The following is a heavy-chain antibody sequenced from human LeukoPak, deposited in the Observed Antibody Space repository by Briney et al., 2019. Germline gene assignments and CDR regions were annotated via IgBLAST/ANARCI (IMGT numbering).Heavy chain of an antibody. CDR2: IYYSGST. CDR3: ARGSWTYYYGMDV. D-gene: IGHD2-15*01. Sequence: SETLSLTCTVSGDSISGYYWSWIRQPPGKGLEWIGYIYYSGSTNYNPSLKSRVTISVDTSKNQFSLKLSSVTAADTAVYYCARGSWTYYYGMDVWGQGTTVTVSS. V-gene: IGHV4-59*01. J-gene: IGHJ6*02. CDR1: GDSISGYY.